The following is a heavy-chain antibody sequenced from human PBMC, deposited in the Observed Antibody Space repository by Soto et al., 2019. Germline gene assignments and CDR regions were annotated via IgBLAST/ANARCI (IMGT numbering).Heavy chain of an antibody. CDR2: IYYSGST. Sequence: PSETLSLTCTVSGGSISSYYWSWIRQHPGKGLEWIGYIYYSGSTYYNPSLKSRVTISVDTSKNQFSLKLSSVTAADTAVYYCARDVGSSHSPGDTPDFDYWGQGNLVTVSS. CDR1: GGSISSYY. CDR3: ARDVGSSHSPGDTPDFDY. J-gene: IGHJ4*02. D-gene: IGHD2-15*01. V-gene: IGHV4-59*06.